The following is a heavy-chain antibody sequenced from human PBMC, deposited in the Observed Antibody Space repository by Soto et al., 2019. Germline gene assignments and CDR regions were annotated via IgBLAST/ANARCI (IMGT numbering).Heavy chain of an antibody. V-gene: IGHV4-39*01. Sequence: SETLSLTCTVSGGSISSSSYYWGWIRQPPGKGLEWIGSIYYSGSTYYNPSLKSRVTISVDTSKNQFSLKLSSVTAADTAVYYCARSAVEAALHRIHWFDPWGQGTLVTVSS. CDR3: ARSAVEAALHRIHWFDP. D-gene: IGHD6-13*01. CDR1: GGSISSSSYY. J-gene: IGHJ5*02. CDR2: IYYSGST.